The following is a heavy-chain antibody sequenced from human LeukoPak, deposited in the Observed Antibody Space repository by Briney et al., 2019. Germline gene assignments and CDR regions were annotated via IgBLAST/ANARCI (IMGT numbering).Heavy chain of an antibody. D-gene: IGHD1-26*01. V-gene: IGHV1-18*01. J-gene: IGHJ6*03. CDR3: ARVSYLRPSDYMDV. CDR1: GYTFSIYG. CDR2: ISAYNGKT. Sequence: AASVKVSCKSSGYTFSIYGFTWVRHAPGQGLEWMGWISAYNGKTLYAEKFQGGVTMTTDTATSTVYMELRSLRSDDTAVYYCARVSYLRPSDYMDVWGKGTTVTVSS.